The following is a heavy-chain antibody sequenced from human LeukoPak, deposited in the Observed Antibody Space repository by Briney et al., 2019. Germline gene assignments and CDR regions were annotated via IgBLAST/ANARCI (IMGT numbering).Heavy chain of an antibody. CDR2: IYPSGGT. J-gene: IGHJ4*02. V-gene: IGHV4-4*07. Sequence: PSETLSLTCTVSGGSISGFYWSWIRQPAGKGLEWIGRIYPSGGTNYNPSVKSRVTMSTDTSKNQFSLKLRSVTAADTAVYYCAREYGDLDYWGQGTLVTVSS. CDR3: AREYGDLDY. CDR1: GGSISGFY. D-gene: IGHD2-21*01.